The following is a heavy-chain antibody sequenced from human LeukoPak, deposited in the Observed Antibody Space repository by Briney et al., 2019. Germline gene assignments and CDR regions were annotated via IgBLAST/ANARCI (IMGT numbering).Heavy chain of an antibody. D-gene: IGHD3-10*02. Sequence: SETLSLTCTVSGGSISSSSYYWGWIRQPPGKGLEWIGSIYYSGSTYYNPSLKSRVTISVDTSKNQFSLKLSSVTAADTAVYYCARGGGYVRLLLEYWGQGTLVTVSS. CDR3: ARGGGYVRLLLEY. CDR1: GGSISSSSYY. J-gene: IGHJ4*02. CDR2: IYYSGST. V-gene: IGHV4-39*07.